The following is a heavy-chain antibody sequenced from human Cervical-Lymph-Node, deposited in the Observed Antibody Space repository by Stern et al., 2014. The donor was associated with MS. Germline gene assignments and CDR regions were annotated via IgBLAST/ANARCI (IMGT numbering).Heavy chain of an antibody. Sequence: EVQLVESGGGLVQPGGSLRLSCAASGFTFSSYAMSWVRQAPGKGLEWVSVISGSGGSIYYADSVKGRFTISRDNSKNTLYLQMSSLRVEDTAVYYCAKAPGGVVAASSDYWGQGTLVTVSS. CDR2: ISGSGGSI. CDR3: AKAPGGVVAASSDY. J-gene: IGHJ4*02. V-gene: IGHV3-23*04. D-gene: IGHD2-15*01. CDR1: GFTFSSYA.